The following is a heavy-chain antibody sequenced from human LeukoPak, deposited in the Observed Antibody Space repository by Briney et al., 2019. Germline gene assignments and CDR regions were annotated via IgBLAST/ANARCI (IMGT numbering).Heavy chain of an antibody. CDR1: GYTFTGYY. CDR3: ASHPSSGWYSLWY. V-gene: IGHV1-2*02. D-gene: IGHD6-19*01. Sequence: ASVKVSCKASGYTFTGYYIHWVRQAPGQGLEWMGWINPNSGGTNYAQKFQGRVTMTRDTSISTAYMELSRLRSDDTAVYYCASHPSSGWYSLWYWGQGTLVTVSS. CDR2: INPNSGGT. J-gene: IGHJ4*02.